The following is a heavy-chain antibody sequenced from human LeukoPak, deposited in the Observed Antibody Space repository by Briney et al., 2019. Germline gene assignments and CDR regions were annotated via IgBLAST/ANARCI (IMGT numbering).Heavy chain of an antibody. CDR3: ATQKEMATITKDY. Sequence: GASVKVSCKASGYTFTSYDINWVRQATGQGLVWMGWMNPNSGNTGYAQKFQGRVTMTRNTSISTAYMELSSLRSEDTAVYYCATQKEMATITKDYWGQGTLVTVSS. D-gene: IGHD5-24*01. CDR2: MNPNSGNT. V-gene: IGHV1-8*01. J-gene: IGHJ4*02. CDR1: GYTFTSYD.